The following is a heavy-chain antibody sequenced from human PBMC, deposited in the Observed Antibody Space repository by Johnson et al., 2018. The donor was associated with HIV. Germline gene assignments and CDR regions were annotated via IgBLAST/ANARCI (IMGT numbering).Heavy chain of an antibody. Sequence: EVQLVESGGVVVQPGGSLRLSCVASGFTFADFAMHWVRQAPGKGLEWVSLISWDGGRTYYADSVKGRFTISRDNRKNSLYLQMNSLRPEDTALYYCAKDPPGSWCQGTMVTVSS. CDR2: ISWDGGRT. CDR3: AKDPPGS. CDR1: GFTFADFA. J-gene: IGHJ3*01. V-gene: IGHV3-43D*03. D-gene: IGHD1-26*01.